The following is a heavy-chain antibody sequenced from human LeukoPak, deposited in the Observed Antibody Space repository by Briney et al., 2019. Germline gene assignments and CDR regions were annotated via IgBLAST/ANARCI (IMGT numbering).Heavy chain of an antibody. V-gene: IGHV4-4*07. Sequence: PSETLSRNCPVTGGSLSNHYWNLFRHPAGTGLEYIGRIFHTGSTNYNPSLKSRVTMSVDTSNNQFSLNLTSVTAADTAVYYCARGPLGGESFDIWGQGTMVTVSS. J-gene: IGHJ3*02. CDR1: GGSLSNHY. CDR3: ARGPLGGESFDI. D-gene: IGHD3-16*01. CDR2: IFHTGST.